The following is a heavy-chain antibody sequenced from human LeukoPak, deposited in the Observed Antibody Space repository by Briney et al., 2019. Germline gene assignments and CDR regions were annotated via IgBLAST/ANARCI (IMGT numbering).Heavy chain of an antibody. CDR1: GYTFTSYY. D-gene: IGHD6-13*01. Sequence: GASVKVSCKASGYTFTSYYMHWVRQAPGQGLEWMGIINPSGGSTSYAQKFQGRVTMTRDTSTSTVYMELSSLRSEDTAVYYCARDPAAAGTGHDYYGMDVWGQGTTVTVSS. CDR3: ARDPAAAGTGHDYYGMDV. V-gene: IGHV1-46*01. CDR2: INPSGGST. J-gene: IGHJ6*02.